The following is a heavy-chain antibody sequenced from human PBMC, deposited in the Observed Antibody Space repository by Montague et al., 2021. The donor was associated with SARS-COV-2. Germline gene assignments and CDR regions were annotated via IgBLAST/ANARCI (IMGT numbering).Heavy chain of an antibody. CDR2: IYDSGST. Sequence: SETLSLTCTVSGGSISSSNYYWDWIRQPPGKGLEWIGSIYDSGSTYYNPSLKSRVTISVDTSKNHFSLKLSSVTAADTAVYYCARRGRKLLPVATTIGGFDIWGQRTMVTASS. J-gene: IGHJ3*02. CDR1: GGSISSSNYY. D-gene: IGHD5-12*01. V-gene: IGHV4-39*02. CDR3: ARRGRKLLPVATTIGGFDI.